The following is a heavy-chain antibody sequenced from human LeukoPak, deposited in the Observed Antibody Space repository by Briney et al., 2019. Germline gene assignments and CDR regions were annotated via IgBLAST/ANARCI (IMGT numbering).Heavy chain of an antibody. CDR3: ARVQWQSRGQGDYYYYYGMDV. CDR1: GYTFTSYA. CDR2: INAGNGNT. V-gene: IGHV1-3*01. J-gene: IGHJ6*02. Sequence: ASVKVSCKASGYTFTSYAMHWVRQAPGQRLEWMGWINAGNGNTKYSQKFQGRVTITRDTSASTAYMELSSLRSEDTAVYYCARVQWQSRGQGDYYYYYGMDVWGQGTTVTVSS. D-gene: IGHD6-19*01.